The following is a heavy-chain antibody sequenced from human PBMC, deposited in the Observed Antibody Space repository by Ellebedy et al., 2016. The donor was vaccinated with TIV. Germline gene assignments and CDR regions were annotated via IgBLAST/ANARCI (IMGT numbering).Heavy chain of an antibody. Sequence: AASVKVSCKASGYSFGSYYLHWVRQAPGQGLEWMGIIDPRGGRIEYAQKFKDRVIMSRDKSTNTVYMELSSLRSEDTAIYYCARADEGDPLDYWGQGTLVTVSS. CDR3: ARADEGDPLDY. CDR2: IDPRGGRI. J-gene: IGHJ4*02. V-gene: IGHV1-46*01. CDR1: GYSFGSYY. D-gene: IGHD3-10*01.